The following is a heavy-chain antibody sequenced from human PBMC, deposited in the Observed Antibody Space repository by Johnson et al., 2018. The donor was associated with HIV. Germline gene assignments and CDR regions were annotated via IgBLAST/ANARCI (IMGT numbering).Heavy chain of an antibody. J-gene: IGHJ3*02. Sequence: QVQLVESGGGLVQRGGSLRFSCAASGFTFSSYDMHWVRQAPAKGLEWVAAISYDGSDKYHADSVKGRFTISRDNSKNTLYLQMNSLRAEDTAVYYCAKEQWFGELFSAFDIWGQGTMVTVSS. CDR1: GFTFSSYD. D-gene: IGHD3-10*01. CDR3: AKEQWFGELFSAFDI. V-gene: IGHV3-30*18. CDR2: ISYDGSDK.